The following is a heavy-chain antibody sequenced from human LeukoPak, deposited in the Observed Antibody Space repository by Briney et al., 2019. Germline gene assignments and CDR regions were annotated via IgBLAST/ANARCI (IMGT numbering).Heavy chain of an antibody. J-gene: IGHJ1*01. CDR2: IWYDGSNK. CDR3: ARAWEYCSGGSCYSEYFQH. CDR1: GFTFSSYG. V-gene: IGHV3-33*01. Sequence: GGFLRLSCAASGFTFSSYGMHWVRQAPGKGLEWVAVIWYDGSNKYYADSVKGRFTISRDNSKNTLYLQMNSLRAEDTAVYYCARAWEYCSGGSCYSEYFQHWGQGTLVTVSS. D-gene: IGHD2-15*01.